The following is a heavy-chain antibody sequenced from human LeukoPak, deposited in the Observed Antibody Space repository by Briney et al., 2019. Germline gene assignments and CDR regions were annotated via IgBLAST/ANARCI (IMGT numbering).Heavy chain of an antibody. CDR2: ISSGSRYI. D-gene: IGHD2-15*01. J-gene: IGHJ5*02. CDR3: AKCSGGNCYHSDDH. Sequence: GGSLRLSCAASGFTFSAHSMNWVRQAPGKGLKWVSSISSGSRYIYYADSVKGRFTISRDNAKDSLYLQMNSLRAEDTAVYYCAKCSGGNCYHSDDHWGQGTLVTVSP. CDR1: GFTFSAHS. V-gene: IGHV3-21*01.